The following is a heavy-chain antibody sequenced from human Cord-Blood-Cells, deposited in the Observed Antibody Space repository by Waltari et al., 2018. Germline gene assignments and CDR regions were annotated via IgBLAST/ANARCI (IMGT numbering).Heavy chain of an antibody. J-gene: IGHJ6*03. CDR1: GGTFSSYA. CDR2: ITPILGIA. Sequence: QVQLVQSGAEVKKPGSSVKVSCKASGGTFSSYAISWVRQAPGQGLEWMGGITPILGIANYAQKFQGRVTITADKSTSTAYMELSSLRSEDTAVYYCARSRGQQLVLGYYYYYYMDVWGKGTTVTVSS. D-gene: IGHD6-13*01. V-gene: IGHV1-69*10. CDR3: ARSRGQQLVLGYYYYYYMDV.